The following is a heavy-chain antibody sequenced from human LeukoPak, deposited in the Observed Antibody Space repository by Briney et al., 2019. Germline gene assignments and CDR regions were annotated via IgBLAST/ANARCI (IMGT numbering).Heavy chain of an antibody. CDR3: AADPYDYGDYVLGY. V-gene: IGHV1-58*01. CDR1: GFTFTSSA. J-gene: IGHJ4*02. D-gene: IGHD4-17*01. Sequence: TSVKVSCKASGFTFTSSAVQWVRQARGQRLEWIGWIVVGSGNTNYAQKFQERVTITRDMSTSTAYMELSSLRSVDTAVYYCAADPYDYGDYVLGYWGQGTLVTVSS. CDR2: IVVGSGNT.